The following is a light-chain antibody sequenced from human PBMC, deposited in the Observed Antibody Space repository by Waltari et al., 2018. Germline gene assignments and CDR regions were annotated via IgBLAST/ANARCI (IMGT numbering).Light chain of an antibody. CDR2: EGS. CDR1: SSDLGTYNL. CDR3: CSYAGSNTLV. J-gene: IGLJ2*01. Sequence: QSALTQPASVSGSPGQSITISCTGTSSDLGTYNLVSWYQQHPGKAPKLMIYEGSKRPSGVSNRFSGSKSGNTASLTISGLQAEDEADYYCCSYAGSNTLVFGGGTKLTVL. V-gene: IGLV2-23*01.